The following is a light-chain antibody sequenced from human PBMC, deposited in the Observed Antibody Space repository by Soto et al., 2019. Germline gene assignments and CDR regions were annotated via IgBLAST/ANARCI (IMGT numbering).Light chain of an antibody. CDR2: DAS. J-gene: IGKJ5*01. V-gene: IGKV3-11*01. Sequence: EIVMTQSPATLSLSPGERATLSCRASQSVSNYLAWYQQKPGQAPRLLIYDASNRATGIPARFSGSGSGTDFTLTISSPEPEDFAVYFCQQRSHWPPITFGQGTRLEIK. CDR1: QSVSNY. CDR3: QQRSHWPPIT.